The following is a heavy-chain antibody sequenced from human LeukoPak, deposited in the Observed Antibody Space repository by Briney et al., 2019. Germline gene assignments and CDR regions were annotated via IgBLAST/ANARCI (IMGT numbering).Heavy chain of an antibody. D-gene: IGHD2-2*01. V-gene: IGHV3-74*01. J-gene: IGHJ3*02. CDR1: GFTFSSYW. Sequence: GGSLRLSCAASGFTFSSYWMHWVRQAPGKGLVWVSRINSDGSSTSYADSVKGRFTISRDNAKNTLYLQMNSLRAEDTAVYYCARVYCSSTSCYGRDAFDIWGQGTMVTVSS. CDR2: INSDGSST. CDR3: ARVYCSSTSCYGRDAFDI.